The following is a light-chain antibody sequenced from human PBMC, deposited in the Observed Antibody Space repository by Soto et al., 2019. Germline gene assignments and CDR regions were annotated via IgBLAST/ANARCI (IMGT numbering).Light chain of an antibody. Sequence: EIVFTQSPGTLSLSPGDRATLSCRAGQSVSSSALAWYQQKGGQAPRLLVFGATNRATGIPDRFSGSGSGADFTLTITRLEPEDFAVYYCHQYGSSPWTFGQGTKVDIK. J-gene: IGKJ1*01. V-gene: IGKV3-20*01. CDR2: GAT. CDR3: HQYGSSPWT. CDR1: QSVSSSA.